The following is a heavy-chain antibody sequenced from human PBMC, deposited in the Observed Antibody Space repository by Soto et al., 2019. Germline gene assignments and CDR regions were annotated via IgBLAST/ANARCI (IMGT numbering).Heavy chain of an antibody. CDR3: AERNYYDSSASDAFDI. Sequence: QVQLVQSGAEVKKPGSSVKVSCKASGGTFSSYAISWVRQAPGQGLAWMGGIIPIFGTANYAQKFQGRVTITADESTRTAYMELSSLRSEDTAVYYCAERNYYDSSASDAFDIWGQGTMVTVSS. CDR2: IIPIFGTA. D-gene: IGHD3-22*01. V-gene: IGHV1-69*12. J-gene: IGHJ3*02. CDR1: GGTFSSYA.